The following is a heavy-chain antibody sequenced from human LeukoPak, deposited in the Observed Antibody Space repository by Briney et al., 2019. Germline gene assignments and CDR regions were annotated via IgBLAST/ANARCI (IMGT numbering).Heavy chain of an antibody. V-gene: IGHV1-2*02. D-gene: IGHD5-12*01. J-gene: IGHJ4*02. CDR3: ANWAATIRNFNY. Sequence: GASVKVSCKASGYTFTGYYMHWVRQAPGQGLEWMGWINPNTGGTNFAQKFQGRVTMTRDTSITTVYMELTRLRSDDTAVYYCANWAATIRNFNYWGQGTLVTVSS. CDR1: GYTFTGYY. CDR2: INPNTGGT.